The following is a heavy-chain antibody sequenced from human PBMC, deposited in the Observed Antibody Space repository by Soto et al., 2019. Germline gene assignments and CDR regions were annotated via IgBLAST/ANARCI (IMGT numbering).Heavy chain of an antibody. CDR1: GFTVSSNY. CDR2: IYSGGST. Sequence: GGSLRLSCAASGFTVSSNYMSWVRQAPGKGLERDSVIYSGGSTYYADSVKGRFTISRDNSKNTLYLQMNSLRAEDTDVYYCARASHGSSGYYLDPGAFNAWCKGTLVTVSS. V-gene: IGHV3-66*01. D-gene: IGHD3-22*01. CDR3: ARASHGSSGYYLDPGAFNA. J-gene: IGHJ5*02.